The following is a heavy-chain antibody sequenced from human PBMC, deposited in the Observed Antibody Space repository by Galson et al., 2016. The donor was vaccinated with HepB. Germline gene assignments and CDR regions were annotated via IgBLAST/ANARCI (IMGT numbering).Heavy chain of an antibody. CDR2: IIPIFGKA. CDR3: ARSNRWYNQYSWFDP. J-gene: IGHJ5*02. Sequence: SVKVPCKASGGTFSSYAISWVRQAPGRGLEWMGGIIPIFGKAMYAQKFRGKVTISADISTSTAYMVLSSLRSEDTAVYYCARSNRWYNQYSWFDPWGQGTLVTVSS. V-gene: IGHV1-69*06. CDR1: GGTFSSYA. D-gene: IGHD6-13*01.